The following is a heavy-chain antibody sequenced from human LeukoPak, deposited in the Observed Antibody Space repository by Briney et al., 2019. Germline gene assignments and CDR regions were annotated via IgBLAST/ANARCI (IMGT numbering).Heavy chain of an antibody. J-gene: IGHJ4*02. D-gene: IGHD4-23*01. CDR1: GDSVSSNSAA. CDR2: TYYRSKRFY. Sequence: SQTLSLTCALSGDSVSSNSAAWHWLRQSPSRGLEWLGRTYYRSKRFYDYAVSVKSRISINPDNSKNQFSLQLNSVTPEDTAVYYCARAAPGKIDFWGQGTLVTVSS. V-gene: IGHV6-1*01. CDR3: ARAAPGKIDF.